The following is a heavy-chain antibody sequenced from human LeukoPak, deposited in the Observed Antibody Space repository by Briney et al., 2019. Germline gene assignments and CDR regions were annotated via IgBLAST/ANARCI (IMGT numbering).Heavy chain of an antibody. CDR1: GFSFSDHY. D-gene: IGHD3-10*01. V-gene: IGHV3-11*01. CDR3: ARTRGRGPGGHFDS. Sequence: GGSLRLSCAASGFSFSDHYMSWIRQAPGKGLEWVSYISTSSSTSYADSVEGRFTVSRDNAQSSLFLQMSSLRDGDTAMYYCARTRGRGPGGHFDSWGQGTLVTVSS. J-gene: IGHJ4*02. CDR2: ISTSSST.